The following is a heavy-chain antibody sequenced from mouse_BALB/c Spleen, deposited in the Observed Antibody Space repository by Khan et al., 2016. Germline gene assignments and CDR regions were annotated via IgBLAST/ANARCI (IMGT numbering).Heavy chain of an antibody. Sequence: VQLQQSGAELVKPGASVKLSCTASGFNIKDTYMHWVKQRPEQDLEWIGRIDPAYGNTKYHPKFQGKATITADTSSNTAYLHLSGLTSEDTAVYYCARDYGNYGYWYFDVWGAGTTVTVSS. V-gene: IGHV14-3*02. CDR2: IDPAYGNT. D-gene: IGHD2-1*01. CDR1: GFNIKDTY. CDR3: ARDYGNYGYWYFDV. J-gene: IGHJ1*01.